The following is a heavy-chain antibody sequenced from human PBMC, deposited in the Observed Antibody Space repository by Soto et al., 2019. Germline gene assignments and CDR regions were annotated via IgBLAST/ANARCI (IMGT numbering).Heavy chain of an antibody. D-gene: IGHD3-3*01. CDR2: IYHSGST. J-gene: IGHJ5*02. Sequence: LSLTCAVSGGSISSGGYSWSWIRQPPGKGLEWIGYIYHSGSTYYNPSLKSRVTISVDRSKNQFSLKLSSVTAADTAVYYCARTYSDFWSGYPNWFDPWGKGTLVTVSS. CDR1: GGSISSGGYS. CDR3: ARTYSDFWSGYPNWFDP. V-gene: IGHV4-30-2*01.